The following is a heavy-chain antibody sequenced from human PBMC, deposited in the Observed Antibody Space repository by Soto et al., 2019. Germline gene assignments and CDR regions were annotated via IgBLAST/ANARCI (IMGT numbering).Heavy chain of an antibody. J-gene: IGHJ6*02. CDR1: GGSISSGGYY. D-gene: IGHD6-6*01. V-gene: IGHV4-31*03. CDR2: NYYSGIT. CDR3: ARGSSIAGLYYGMDV. Sequence: SETLSLTCTVSGGSISSGGYYWTWIRQHPGKGLEWIGYNYYSGITYYNPSLKSRVTISLDTSKNQFSLKLSSVTAADTAVYYCARGSSIAGLYYGMDVWGQGTTVTVS.